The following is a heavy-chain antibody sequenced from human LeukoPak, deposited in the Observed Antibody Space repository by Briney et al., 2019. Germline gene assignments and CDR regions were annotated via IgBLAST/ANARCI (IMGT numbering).Heavy chain of an antibody. CDR3: AKDRRVGATKGLGAFDK. Sequence: GGSLRLSCVASEFIFSNFAMSWVRQAPGKGLEWVSAISGSGGSTYYGDSVKGRFTISRDNSKNTLYLQMNSLRAEDTAVYYCAKDRRVGATKGLGAFDKWGQGTMVIVSS. CDR2: ISGSGGST. CDR1: EFIFSNFA. V-gene: IGHV3-23*01. D-gene: IGHD1-26*01. J-gene: IGHJ3*02.